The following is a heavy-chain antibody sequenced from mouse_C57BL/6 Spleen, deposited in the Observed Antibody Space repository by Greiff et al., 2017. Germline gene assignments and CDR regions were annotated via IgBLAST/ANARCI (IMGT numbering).Heavy chain of an antibody. D-gene: IGHD1-1*01. V-gene: IGHV1-80*01. CDR3: ASGITTGDYAMDY. CDR1: GYAFSSYW. Sequence: LQESGAELVKPGASVKISCKASGYAFSSYWMNWVKQRPGKGLEWIGQIYPGDGDTNYNGKFKGKATLTADKSSSTAYMQLSSLTSEDSAVYFCASGITTGDYAMDYWGQGTSVTVSS. J-gene: IGHJ4*01. CDR2: IYPGDGDT.